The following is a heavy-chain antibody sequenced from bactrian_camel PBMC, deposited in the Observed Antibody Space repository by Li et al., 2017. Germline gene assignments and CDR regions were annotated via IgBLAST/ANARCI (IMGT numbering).Heavy chain of an antibody. D-gene: IGHD5*01. CDR2: IDPDGTT. V-gene: IGHV3S53*01. Sequence: HVQLVESGGGSVQAGGSLRLSCVFSGYSNCMGWFRQAPGKEREGVAGIDPDGTTSYADSVKGRFTLSQDGAKNILSLQMNQLRPDDTAMYYCAFDRLHGLGCDRDVYKHWGQGTQVTVS. CDR1: GYSNC. CDR3: AFDRLHGLGCDRDVYKH. J-gene: IGHJ4*01.